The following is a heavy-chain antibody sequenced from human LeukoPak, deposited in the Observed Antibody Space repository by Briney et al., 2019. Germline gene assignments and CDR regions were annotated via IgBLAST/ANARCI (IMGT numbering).Heavy chain of an antibody. CDR3: ASTGVGASSSDFDY. CDR2: TYYSGST. D-gene: IGHD1-26*01. V-gene: IGHV4-39*01. CDR1: GGSISSSSYY. J-gene: IGHJ4*02. Sequence: SETLSLTCTVSGGSISSSSYYWGWIRQPPGKGLEWIGSTYYSGSTYYNPFLKSRVTISVDTSKNQFSLKLSSVTAADAAVYYCASTGVGASSSDFDYWGQGTLVTVSS.